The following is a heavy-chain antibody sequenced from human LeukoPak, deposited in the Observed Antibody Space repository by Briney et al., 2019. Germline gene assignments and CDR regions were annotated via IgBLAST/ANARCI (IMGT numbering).Heavy chain of an antibody. Sequence: GGSLRLSCAAAAFTFSTYWMHWVRQGPGQGLEWVSRIYTDGGSTSYAESVKGRVTISRDKSKNTVYMEMSSLRAEDTAVYYCARAPVNGGWGMDVWGQGTTVTVSS. J-gene: IGHJ6*01. V-gene: IGHV3-74*01. CDR3: ARAPVNGGWGMDV. CDR2: IYTDGGST. CDR1: AFTFSTYW. D-gene: IGHD6-19*01.